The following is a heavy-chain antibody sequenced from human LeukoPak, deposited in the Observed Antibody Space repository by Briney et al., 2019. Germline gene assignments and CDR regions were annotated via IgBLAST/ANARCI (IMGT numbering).Heavy chain of an antibody. D-gene: IGHD1-26*01. J-gene: IGHJ4*02. CDR1: GYIFTDYY. CDR3: VRGGRGTYYYFDY. Sequence: GASVKVSCKASGYIFTDYYMHWVRQAPGQELGWMGRINPNSGGTNYAQRFQGRVTMTTDSSTSAAYMELRSLRSDDTAVYYCVRGGRGTYYYFDYWGQGTLVTVYS. CDR2: INPNSGGT. V-gene: IGHV1/OR15-1*04.